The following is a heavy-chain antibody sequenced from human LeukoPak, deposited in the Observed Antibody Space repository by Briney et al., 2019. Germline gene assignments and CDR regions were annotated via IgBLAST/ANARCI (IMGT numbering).Heavy chain of an antibody. CDR1: GFTFSSNY. Sequence: GGSLRLSCAASGFTFSSNYMSWVRQAPGKGVEGVSVIYSGGSTYYADSVTGRFTISRDNSKNTLYLQMNSLRAEDTAVYYCARDAPRVGMDVWGKGTTVTVSS. J-gene: IGHJ6*04. CDR3: ARDAPRVGMDV. CDR2: IYSGGST. V-gene: IGHV3-53*01.